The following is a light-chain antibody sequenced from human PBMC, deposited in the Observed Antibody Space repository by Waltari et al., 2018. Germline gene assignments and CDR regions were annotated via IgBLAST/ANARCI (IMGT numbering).Light chain of an antibody. CDR3: SSYISSSTLEL. CDR2: DVS. CDR1: SSDVGGYNH. J-gene: IGLJ2*01. Sequence: QSALTQPASVSGSPGQSITISCTGTSSDVGGYNHVSWYHQHPGKAPQLLIYDVSNRPSGVSNRFSGSKSGNTASLTISGLQAEDEADYYCSSYISSSTLELFGGGTSLTVL. V-gene: IGLV2-14*03.